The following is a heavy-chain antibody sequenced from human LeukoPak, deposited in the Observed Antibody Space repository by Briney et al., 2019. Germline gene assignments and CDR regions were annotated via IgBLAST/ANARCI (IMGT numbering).Heavy chain of an antibody. CDR2: INPNSGGT. CDR3: ARVTSSDPYYYYHMDV. CDR1: GYTFTGYY. J-gene: IGHJ6*03. Sequence: ASVKVSCKASGYTFTGYYMHWVRQAPGQGLEWMGWINPNSGGTNYAQKFQGRVTMTRDTSISTAYMELSRLRSDDTAVFYCARVTSSDPYYYYHMDVWGKGTTVTVSS. D-gene: IGHD2-2*01. V-gene: IGHV1-2*02.